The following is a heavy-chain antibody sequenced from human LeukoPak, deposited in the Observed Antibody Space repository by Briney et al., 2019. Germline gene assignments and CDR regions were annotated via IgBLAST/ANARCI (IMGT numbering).Heavy chain of an antibody. Sequence: SETLSLTCTVSGGSFSSGSYYWSWIRQPPGTGLEWIGYIYYSGSTNYNPSLKSRVTISVDTSKNQFSLKPSSVTAADTAVYYCARVDRSGYRIDYWGQGTLVTVSS. V-gene: IGHV4-61*01. CDR3: ARVDRSGYRIDY. CDR1: GGSFSSGSYY. D-gene: IGHD3-22*01. J-gene: IGHJ4*02. CDR2: IYYSGST.